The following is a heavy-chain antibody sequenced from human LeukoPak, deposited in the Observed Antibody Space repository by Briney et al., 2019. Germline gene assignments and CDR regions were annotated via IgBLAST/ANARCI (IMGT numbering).Heavy chain of an antibody. CDR2: IYSGGST. D-gene: IGHD2-21*01. J-gene: IGHJ4*02. CDR1: GFTVSSNY. V-gene: IGHV3-53*05. CDR3: ARSGIPPNFDY. Sequence: GGSLRLSCAASGFTVSSNYMSWVRQAPGKGLEWVSVIYSGGSTYYAESVKGRFTISRDNSKNTLYLQMNSLRAEDTAVYYCARSGIPPNFDYWGQGTLVTVSS.